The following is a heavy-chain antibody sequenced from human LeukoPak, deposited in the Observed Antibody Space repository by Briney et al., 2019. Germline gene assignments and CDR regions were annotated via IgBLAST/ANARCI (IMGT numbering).Heavy chain of an antibody. V-gene: IGHV4-59*08. J-gene: IGHJ4*02. CDR1: GGSISSYY. CDR3: ARSNGGDFDY. CDR2: IYYSGST. Sequence: SETLSLACTVSGGSISSYYWSWIRQPPGKGLEWIGYIYYSGSTNYNPSLKSRVTISVDTSKNQFSLKLSSVTAADTAVYYCARSNGGDFDYWGQGTLVTVSS. D-gene: IGHD7-27*01.